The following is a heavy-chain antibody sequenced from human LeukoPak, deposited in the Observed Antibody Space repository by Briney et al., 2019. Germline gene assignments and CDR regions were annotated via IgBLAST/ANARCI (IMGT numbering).Heavy chain of an antibody. D-gene: IGHD4-17*01. CDR3: ARAIRGDELNYYYYYGMDV. V-gene: IGHV4-30-4*01. Sequence: PSETLSLTCTVSGGSISSGDYYWSWIRQPPGKGLEWIGYIYYSGSTYYNPSLKSRVTISVDTSKNQFSLKLSSVTPEDTAVYYCARAIRGDELNYYYYYGMDVWGQGTTVTVSS. CDR1: GGSISSGDYY. J-gene: IGHJ6*02. CDR2: IYYSGST.